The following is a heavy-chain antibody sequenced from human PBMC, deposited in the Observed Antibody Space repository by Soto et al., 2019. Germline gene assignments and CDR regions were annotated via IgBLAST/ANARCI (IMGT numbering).Heavy chain of an antibody. CDR1: VFTFGSSA. J-gene: IGHJ4*02. Sequence: WWSLRLSCSASVFTFGSSAMSCFRQAPGKGLEWVSAISASGYTTYYTDSVKGRFTISRDNSKNTLYLQVNSLRAEDTALYYCAKGYISMGYFDCWGQGTLVTVSS. D-gene: IGHD1-26*01. V-gene: IGHV3-23*01. CDR2: ISASGYTT. CDR3: AKGYISMGYFDC.